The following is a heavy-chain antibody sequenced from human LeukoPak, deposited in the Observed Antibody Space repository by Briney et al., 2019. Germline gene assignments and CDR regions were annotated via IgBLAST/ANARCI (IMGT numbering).Heavy chain of an antibody. CDR1: GYTLSVLP. Sequence: ASVKVSCKSSGYTLSVLPIHWVRQAPGKGLGCMGGYEPEDGETFYTQEFQGRVTMTKDISTDTAYMELSSLRSDDTAMYYCATRTVPTAIHSAFDIWGQGTMVTVSS. CDR3: ATRTVPTAIHSAFDI. CDR2: YEPEDGET. D-gene: IGHD2-2*02. J-gene: IGHJ3*02. V-gene: IGHV1-24*01.